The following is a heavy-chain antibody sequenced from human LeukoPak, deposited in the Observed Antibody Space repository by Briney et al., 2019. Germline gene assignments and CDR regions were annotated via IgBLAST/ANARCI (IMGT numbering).Heavy chain of an antibody. J-gene: IGHJ3*01. CDR2: ISSSSNYI. CDR1: GFTFSSYS. CDR3: ASSGSHPSF. D-gene: IGHD1-26*01. Sequence: GGSLRLSCAASGFTFSSYSMTWVRQAPGKGLEWVSSISSSSNYIHYADSVKGRFTISRDNAKNSLYLQMNSLRAEDTAMYYCASSGSHPSFWGQGTMVTVSS. V-gene: IGHV3-21*01.